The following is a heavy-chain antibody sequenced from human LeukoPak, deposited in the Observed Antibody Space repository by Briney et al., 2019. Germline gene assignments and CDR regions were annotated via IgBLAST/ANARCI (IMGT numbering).Heavy chain of an antibody. CDR2: IYNSGTT. CDR1: GGSLSSSRYF. CDR3: AGGYGYYLGQFDP. D-gene: IGHD3-10*01. Sequence: SETLSLTCTVSGGSLSSSRYFWAWIRQPPGKGLHWIGSIYNSGTTYYIASLKSRVTMSLDRSKNQFSLRLNSVTAADTAMYYCAGGYGYYLGQFDPWGQGTLVTVSS. J-gene: IGHJ5*02. V-gene: IGHV4-39*07.